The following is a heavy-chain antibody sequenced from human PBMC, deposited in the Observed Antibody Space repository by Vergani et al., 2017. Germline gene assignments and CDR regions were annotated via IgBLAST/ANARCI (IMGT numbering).Heavy chain of an antibody. D-gene: IGHD2-21*02. CDR3: ARGGLARPLLGLNDY. CDR2: IYYSGST. CDR1: GGSISSYY. Sequence: QVQLQESGPGLVKPSETLSLTCTVSGGSISSYYWSWIRQPPGKGLEWIGYIYYSGSTNYNPSLKSRVTISVDTSKNQFSLKLSSVTAADTAVYYCARGGLARPLLGLNDYWGQGTLVTVSS. V-gene: IGHV4-59*01. J-gene: IGHJ4*02.